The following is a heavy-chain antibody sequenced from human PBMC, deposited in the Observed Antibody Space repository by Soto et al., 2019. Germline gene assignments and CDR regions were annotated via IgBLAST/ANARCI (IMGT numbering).Heavy chain of an antibody. Sequence: QVQLVQSGAEVKKPGASVKVSCKASGYTFTSYYMHWVRQAPGQGLEWMGIINPSGGSTSYAQKFQGRVTMTRDTSTSTGYMELSSLRSEDTAVYYCARDERLTNAFDIWGQGTMVTVSS. V-gene: IGHV1-46*01. J-gene: IGHJ3*02. CDR3: ARDERLTNAFDI. D-gene: IGHD1-1*01. CDR2: INPSGGST. CDR1: GYTFTSYY.